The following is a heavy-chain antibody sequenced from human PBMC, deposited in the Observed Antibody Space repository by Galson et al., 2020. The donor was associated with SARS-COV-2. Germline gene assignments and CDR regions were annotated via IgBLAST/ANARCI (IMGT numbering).Heavy chain of an antibody. J-gene: IGHJ2*01. Sequence: TGGSLRLSCTTSGFTFSSYSMNWVRQAPGKGLEWVSSISSTSTYIYYTDSVKGRFTISRDNAKSSLYLQMNSLRVEDTAVYYCAIDPRYTLVTANDWYVDLWGRGTQVTVSS. V-gene: IGHV3-21*01. CDR1: GFTFSSYS. D-gene: IGHD2-21*02. CDR2: ISSTSTYI. CDR3: AIDPRYTLVTANDWYVDL.